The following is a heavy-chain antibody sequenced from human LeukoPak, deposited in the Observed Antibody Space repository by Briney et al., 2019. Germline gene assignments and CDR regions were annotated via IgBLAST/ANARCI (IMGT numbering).Heavy chain of an antibody. V-gene: IGHV4-4*07. J-gene: IGHJ3*02. D-gene: IGHD2-21*01. CDR1: GGSISSYY. Sequence: KPSETLSLTCTVSGGSISSYYWSWIRQPAGKGLEWIGRIYTSGSTNYNPSLKSRVTMSVDTSKNQFSLKLSSVTAADTAVYYCARNPNTLSPYCGGDCYPDDAFDIWGQGTMVTVSS. CDR3: ARNPNTLSPYCGGDCYPDDAFDI. CDR2: IYTSGST.